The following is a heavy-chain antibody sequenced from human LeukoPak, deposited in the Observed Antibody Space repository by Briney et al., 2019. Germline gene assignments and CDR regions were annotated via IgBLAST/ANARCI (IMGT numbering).Heavy chain of an antibody. CDR3: AKEGFYYDILTGYHLPYYYYMDV. Sequence: GGSLRLSCAASGFTFSSYWMHWVRQAPGKGLVWVSRTNSDGSSTSYADSVKGRFTISRDNAKNTLYLQMNSLRAEDTAVYYCAKEGFYYDILTGYHLPYYYYMDVWGKGTTVTVSS. J-gene: IGHJ6*03. V-gene: IGHV3-74*01. CDR2: TNSDGSST. D-gene: IGHD3-9*01. CDR1: GFTFSSYW.